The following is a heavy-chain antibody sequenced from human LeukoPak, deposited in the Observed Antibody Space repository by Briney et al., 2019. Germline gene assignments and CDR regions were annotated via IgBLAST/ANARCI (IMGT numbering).Heavy chain of an antibody. J-gene: IGHJ6*03. V-gene: IGHV3-30*02. Sequence: GGSLRLSCAASTFSFSTYGMYWVSSYGIHWVLQAPGKGLEWVAYIQYDGSNEQYGDSVKGRFSISRDSSKNIVFLQMNSLRPEDTAVYYCAKDRCSNGIGCFYYYMDVWGKGTTVTISS. D-gene: IGHD2-8*01. CDR3: AKDRCSNGIGCFYYYMDV. CDR2: IQYDGSNE. CDR1: TFSFSTYG.